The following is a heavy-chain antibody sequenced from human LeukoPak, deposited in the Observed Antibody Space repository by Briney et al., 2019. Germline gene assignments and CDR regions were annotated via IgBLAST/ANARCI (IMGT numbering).Heavy chain of an antibody. Sequence: GGSLRLSFAASGFTFTSYAMSSVRQAPAKGLAGVSAMSVSGCSTYYADSGKGRYTVSRDNSKNTLYLEMQSMRGEDTVVYYCAKDGLGDSSGYSLLEHWGQGTLVTVSS. V-gene: IGHV3-23*01. CDR3: AKDGLGDSSGYSLLEH. J-gene: IGHJ1*01. D-gene: IGHD3-22*01. CDR1: GFTFTSYA. CDR2: MSVSGCST.